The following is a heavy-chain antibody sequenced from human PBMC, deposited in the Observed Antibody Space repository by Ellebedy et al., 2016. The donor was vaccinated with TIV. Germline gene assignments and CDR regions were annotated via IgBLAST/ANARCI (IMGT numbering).Heavy chain of an antibody. V-gene: IGHV3-30-3*01. J-gene: IGHJ3*02. CDR1: GFTFSSYA. CDR3: ARAGATGGAFDI. CDR2: ISYDGSNK. D-gene: IGHD5-24*01. Sequence: GGSLRLSXAVSGFTFSSYAIHSVPQAPGKGLEWVAVISYDGSNKYYADSVKGRFTISRDNSKNTLYLQMNSLRAEDTAVYYCARAGATGGAFDIWGQGTMVTVSS.